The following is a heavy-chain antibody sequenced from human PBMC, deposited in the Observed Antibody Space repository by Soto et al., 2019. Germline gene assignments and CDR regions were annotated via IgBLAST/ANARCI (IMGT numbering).Heavy chain of an antibody. J-gene: IGHJ4*02. CDR2: IYYSGST. Sequence: QVQLQESGPGLVKPSQTLSLTCTVSGGSISSGGYYWSWIRQHPGKGLEWIGYIYYSGSTYYNPSLKSRVTRSVDTSKNQFSLKLSSVTAADTAVYYCARDMSNEGVLDYWGQGTLVTVSS. V-gene: IGHV4-31*03. CDR3: ARDMSNEGVLDY. CDR1: GGSISSGGYY. D-gene: IGHD1-1*01.